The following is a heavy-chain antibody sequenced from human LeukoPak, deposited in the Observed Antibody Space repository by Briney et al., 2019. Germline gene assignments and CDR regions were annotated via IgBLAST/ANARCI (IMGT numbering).Heavy chain of an antibody. D-gene: IGHD3-22*01. CDR2: IYHSGST. CDR1: GGSISSSNW. V-gene: IGHV4-4*02. CDR3: ARDGYDSSGYYCLFDY. Sequence: SGTLSLTCAVSGGSISSSNWWSWVRQPPGKGLEWIGEIYHSGSTNYNPSLKSRVTISVDKSKNQFPLKLSSVTAADTAVYYCARDGYDSSGYYCLFDYWGQGTLVTVSS. J-gene: IGHJ4*02.